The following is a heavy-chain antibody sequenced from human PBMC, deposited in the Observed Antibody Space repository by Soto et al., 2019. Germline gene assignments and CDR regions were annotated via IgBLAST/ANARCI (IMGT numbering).Heavy chain of an antibody. CDR1: GFAFSSSW. CDR2: IKDDGSKK. Sequence: ELQLVESVGGLVQPGGSLILSCAASGFAFSSSWMSWVRQAPGKGLEWVANIKDDGSKKYYVDSVTGRFTISRDNAKNSLYLQMNSVRAEDPAMYYCARGGWYFNYWGQRTLVTFSS. D-gene: IGHD6-19*01. CDR3: ARGGWYFNY. V-gene: IGHV3-7*05. J-gene: IGHJ4*02.